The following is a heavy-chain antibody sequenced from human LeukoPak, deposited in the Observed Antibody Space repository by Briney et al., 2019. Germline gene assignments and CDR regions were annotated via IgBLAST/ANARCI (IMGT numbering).Heavy chain of an antibody. J-gene: IGHJ4*02. V-gene: IGHV4-30-2*01. Sequence: SQTLSLTCAVSGGSISSGGYSWSWIRQPPGKGLEWIGYIYHSGSTYYNPSLKSRVTISVDRSKNQFSLKLSSVTAADTAVYYCASSRIAAAGGFDYWGQGTLVTVSS. D-gene: IGHD6-13*01. CDR2: IYHSGST. CDR3: ASSRIAAAGGFDY. CDR1: GGSISSGGYS.